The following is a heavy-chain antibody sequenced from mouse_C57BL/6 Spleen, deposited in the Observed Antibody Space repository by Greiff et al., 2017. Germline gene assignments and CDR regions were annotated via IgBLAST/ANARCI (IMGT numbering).Heavy chain of an antibody. Sequence: VKLMESGAELMKPGASVKLSCKATGYTFTGYWIEWVKQRPGHGLEWIGESLPGSGSTNYNEKFKGKATFTADTSSNTAYMQLSSLTTEDSAIYYCASPDDYGGFSYAYWGQGTLVTVAA. CDR1: GYTFTGYW. V-gene: IGHV1-9*01. D-gene: IGHD2-4*01. CDR2: SLPGSGST. J-gene: IGHJ3*01. CDR3: ASPDDYGGFSYAY.